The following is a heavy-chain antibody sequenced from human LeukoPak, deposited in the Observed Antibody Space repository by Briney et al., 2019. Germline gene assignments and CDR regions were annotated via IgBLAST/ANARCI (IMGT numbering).Heavy chain of an antibody. CDR1: GYAFTDYN. J-gene: IGHJ4*02. CDR3: ARDYYGSGSLTPF. CDR2: INPNTGGT. Sequence: ASVKVSCKASGYAFTDYNMHWVRQAPGQGLEWMGWINPNTGGTNFAQKFQGRVTMTRDTSISTAYMELSRLRSDDTAVYYCARDYYGSGSLTPFWGQGTLVTVSS. D-gene: IGHD3-10*01. V-gene: IGHV1-2*02.